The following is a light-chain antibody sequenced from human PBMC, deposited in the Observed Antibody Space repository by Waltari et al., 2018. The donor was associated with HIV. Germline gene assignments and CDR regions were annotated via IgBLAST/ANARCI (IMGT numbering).Light chain of an antibody. Sequence: QSALTQPASVSGSPRQSITLSCLATNVAIGYMTFVSWYQLFPGRAPQLIIYGGSIRSSLVSHRFSASNSGKTASLTISGLQTADEAIYYCSAYVGTLTPAFGGGTQVTVL. CDR3: SAYVGTLTPA. CDR1: NVAIGYMTF. J-gene: IGLJ3*02. V-gene: IGLV2-14*01. CDR2: GGS.